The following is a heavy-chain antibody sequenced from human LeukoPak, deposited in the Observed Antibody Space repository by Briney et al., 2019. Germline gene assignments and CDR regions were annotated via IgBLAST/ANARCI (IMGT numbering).Heavy chain of an antibody. CDR3: AKDLSTDSSGYYSCFDY. CDR2: ISSSGSTI. V-gene: IGHV3-11*01. CDR1: GFTFSNAW. J-gene: IGHJ4*02. Sequence: GGSLRLSCAASGFTFSNAWMSWIRQAPGKGLEWVSYISSSGSTIYYADSVKGWFTISRDNSKNTLYLQMNSLRAEDTAVYYCAKDLSTDSSGYYSCFDYWGQGTLVTVSS. D-gene: IGHD3-22*01.